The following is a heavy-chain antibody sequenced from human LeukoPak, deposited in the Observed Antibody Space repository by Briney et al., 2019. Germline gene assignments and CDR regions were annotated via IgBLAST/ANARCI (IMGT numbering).Heavy chain of an antibody. J-gene: IGHJ3*02. CDR1: GFTFSSYW. Sequence: GGSLRLSCAVPGFTFSSYWMHWVRQGPGKGLAWVSRITSDGSATDYADSVKGRFTISRDNAKNTLYLHMDSLRAEDTAVYYCAKDSGLLLDAFDIWGQGTMVTVSS. CDR2: ITSDGSAT. V-gene: IGHV3-74*01. D-gene: IGHD3-10*01. CDR3: AKDSGLLLDAFDI.